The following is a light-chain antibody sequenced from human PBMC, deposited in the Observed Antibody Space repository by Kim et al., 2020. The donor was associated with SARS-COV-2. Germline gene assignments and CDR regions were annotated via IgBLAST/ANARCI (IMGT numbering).Light chain of an antibody. Sequence: VALGQTVRITCQGDSLRSYYATWYQPKPGQAPILVIYGKNNRPSGILDRFSGSSSGNTASLTITGTQAGDEADYYCNSRDSNDNVVFGGGTQLTVL. V-gene: IGLV3-19*01. J-gene: IGLJ2*01. CDR2: GKN. CDR3: NSRDSNDNVV. CDR1: SLRSYY.